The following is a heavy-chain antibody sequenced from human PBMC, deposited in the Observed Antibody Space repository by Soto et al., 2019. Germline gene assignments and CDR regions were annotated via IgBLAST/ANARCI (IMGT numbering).Heavy chain of an antibody. CDR3: ARVTPTVTGTFDYFDY. CDR2: ISGSGGST. D-gene: IGHD6-19*01. Sequence: EVQLLESGGGLVQPGGSLRLSCAASGFTFSSYAMSWVHQAPGKGLEWVSAISGSGGSTYYADSVKGRLTISRDNSKNTLYLQMNRLRAEDTAVYYCARVTPTVTGTFDYFDYWGQGTLVTVSS. V-gene: IGHV3-23*01. CDR1: GFTFSSYA. J-gene: IGHJ4*02.